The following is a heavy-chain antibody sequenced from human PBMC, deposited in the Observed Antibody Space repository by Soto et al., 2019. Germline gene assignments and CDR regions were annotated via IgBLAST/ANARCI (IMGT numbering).Heavy chain of an antibody. CDR1: GCTFSSYA. J-gene: IGHJ4*02. V-gene: IGHV1-69*01. D-gene: IGHD5-18*01. CDR3: ARGRTVDTDMVTD. CDR2: IITICGTA. Sequence: QVQLVQSGAEVKKPGSSVRVSCKASGCTFSSYAIHWVRQAPGQGLEWMGGIITICGTANYAQKFEGRITITADESTSTAYMELSSLRSEDTAVYYCARGRTVDTDMVTDWGQGTLVTVSS.